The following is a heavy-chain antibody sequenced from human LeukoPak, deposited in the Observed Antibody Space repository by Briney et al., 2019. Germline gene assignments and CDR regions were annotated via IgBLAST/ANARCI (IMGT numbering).Heavy chain of an antibody. CDR2: IYPDGSDP. J-gene: IGHJ3*02. D-gene: IGHD1-26*01. CDR1: GYSFASYS. V-gene: IGHV5-51*01. Sequence: GESLKSSCKGSGYSFASYSIGWVRQMPGKGLEWMGIIYPDGSDPRYSPSFQGQVTISADKSISTAYLQWSSLKASDTAMYYCARRLEWEILQNAFDIWGQGTMVTVSS. CDR3: ARRLEWEILQNAFDI.